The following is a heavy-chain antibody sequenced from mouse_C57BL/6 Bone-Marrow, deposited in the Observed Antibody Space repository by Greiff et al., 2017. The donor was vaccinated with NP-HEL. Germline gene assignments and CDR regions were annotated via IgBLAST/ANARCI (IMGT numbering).Heavy chain of an antibody. CDR2: ISSGSSTI. D-gene: IGHD2-4*01. V-gene: IGHV5-17*01. CDR1: GFTFSDYG. J-gene: IGHJ4*01. Sequence: EVKLMESGGGLVKPGGSLKLSCAASGFTFSDYGMHWVRQAPEKGLEWVANISSGSSTIYYADTVKGRFTISRDNAKNTLFLQMTSLRSEDTAMYYCARGDYDDAMDYWGQGTSVTVSS. CDR3: ARGDYDDAMDY.